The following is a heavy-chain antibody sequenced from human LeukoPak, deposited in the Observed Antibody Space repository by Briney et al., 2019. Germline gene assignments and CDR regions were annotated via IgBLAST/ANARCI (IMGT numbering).Heavy chain of an antibody. CDR3: ARVSYYDSSGYYDY. CDR1: GFRFDDYG. D-gene: IGHD3-22*01. V-gene: IGHV3-7*01. Sequence: GGSLRLSCAASGFRFDDYGMSWVRQAPGKGLEWVANIKHDGSEKYSVASVKGRFTISRDNAKNSLYLQMNSLRAEDTAVYYCARVSYYDSSGYYDYWGQGTLVTVSS. CDR2: IKHDGSEK. J-gene: IGHJ4*02.